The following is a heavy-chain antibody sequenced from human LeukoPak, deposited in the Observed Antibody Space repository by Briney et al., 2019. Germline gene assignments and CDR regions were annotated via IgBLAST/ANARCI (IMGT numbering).Heavy chain of an antibody. D-gene: IGHD3-10*01. J-gene: IGHJ4*02. V-gene: IGHV5-51*01. CDR3: ARHPNYYGSGSYLRPLFDY. CDR2: IYPGDSDT. Sequence: GESLKISCKGSGYSFTSYWIGWVRQMPGKGLEWMGIIYPGDSDTRYSPSFQGQVTTSADKSISTAYLQWSSLKASDTAMYYCARHPNYYGSGSYLRPLFDYWGQGTLVTVSS. CDR1: GYSFTSYW.